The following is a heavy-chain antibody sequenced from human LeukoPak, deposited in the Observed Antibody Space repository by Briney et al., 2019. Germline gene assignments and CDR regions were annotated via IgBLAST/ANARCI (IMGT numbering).Heavy chain of an antibody. J-gene: IGHJ3*02. CDR2: IIPIFGTA. CDR3: ARPRDFWSGYYSAFDI. V-gene: IGHV1-69*05. Sequence: SVKVSCKASGGTFSSYAISWVRQAPGQGLEWMGGIIPIFGTANYAQKFQGRVTITTDESTSTAYMELSSLRSEDTAVYYCARPRDFWSGYYSAFDIWGQGTMVTVSS. CDR1: GGTFSSYA. D-gene: IGHD3-3*01.